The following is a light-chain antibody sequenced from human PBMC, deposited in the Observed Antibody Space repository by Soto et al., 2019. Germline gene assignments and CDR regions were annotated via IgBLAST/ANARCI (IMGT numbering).Light chain of an antibody. V-gene: IGLV2-14*03. Sequence: TSSDVGGYNYVSWYQHYPGKAPKVMIYDVTHRPSGVSNRFSGSKSANTASLTISGLQAEDEADYYCSSYISSSPPLYVFVTGTKVTVL. J-gene: IGLJ1*01. CDR1: SSDVGGYNY. CDR2: DVT. CDR3: SSYISSSPPLYV.